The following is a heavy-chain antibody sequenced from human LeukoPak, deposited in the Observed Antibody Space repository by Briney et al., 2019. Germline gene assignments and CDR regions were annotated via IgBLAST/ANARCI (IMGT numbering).Heavy chain of an antibody. Sequence: ASVKVSCKASGYTFTGYYMHWVRQAPGQGLEWMGWINPNSGGTNYAQKFQGRVTMTRDTSISTAYMELSRLRSDDTAVYYCARDNSYCSSTSCYSFDYWGQGTLVTASS. J-gene: IGHJ4*02. V-gene: IGHV1-2*02. CDR2: INPNSGGT. CDR1: GYTFTGYY. CDR3: ARDNSYCSSTSCYSFDY. D-gene: IGHD2-2*01.